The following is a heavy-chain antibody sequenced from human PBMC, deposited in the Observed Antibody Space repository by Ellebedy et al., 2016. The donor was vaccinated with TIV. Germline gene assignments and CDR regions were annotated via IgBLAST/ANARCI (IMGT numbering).Heavy chain of an antibody. D-gene: IGHD1-26*01. Sequence: GGSLRLXXAASGFTFDDYAMHWVRQAPGKGLEWVSGISWNSGSIGYADSVKGRFTISRDNAKNSLYLQMNSLRAEDTAVYYCARARREWELPNPYYFDYWGQGTLVTVSS. CDR1: GFTFDDYA. J-gene: IGHJ4*02. CDR2: ISWNSGSI. V-gene: IGHV3-9*01. CDR3: ARARREWELPNPYYFDY.